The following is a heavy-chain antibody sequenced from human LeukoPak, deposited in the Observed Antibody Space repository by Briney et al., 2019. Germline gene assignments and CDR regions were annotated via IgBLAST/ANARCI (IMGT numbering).Heavy chain of an antibody. CDR3: ARQEYSSTYDY. CDR2: IYHSGST. Sequence: SETLSLTCAVSGYSISSGYYWGWIRQPPGKGLEWIGSIYHSGSTYYNPSLKSRVTIPVDTSKNQFSLKLSSVTAADTAVYYCARQEYSSTYDYWGQGTLVTVSS. V-gene: IGHV4-38-2*01. CDR1: GYSISSGYY. J-gene: IGHJ4*02. D-gene: IGHD6-6*01.